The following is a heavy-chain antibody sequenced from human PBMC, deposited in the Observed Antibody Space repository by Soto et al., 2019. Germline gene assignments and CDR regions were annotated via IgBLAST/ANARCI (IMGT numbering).Heavy chain of an antibody. CDR3: ASAAGRFGELYWFDP. CDR2: INPLGFST. CDR1: GYTFTSYN. Sequence: QVQLVQSGAEVKKPGASVKVSCKASGYTFTSYNMHWVRQAPGQGLEWVGMINPLGFSTTYAQKFRGRVIMTRDTSNSTVYIELTNLRADDTAVYYCASAAGRFGELYWFDPWGQGTLVTVSP. V-gene: IGHV1-46*01. J-gene: IGHJ5*02. D-gene: IGHD3-10*01.